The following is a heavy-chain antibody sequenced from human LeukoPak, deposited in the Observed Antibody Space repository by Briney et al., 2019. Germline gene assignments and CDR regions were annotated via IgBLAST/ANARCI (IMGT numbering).Heavy chain of an antibody. D-gene: IGHD2-15*01. V-gene: IGHV4-39*07. CDR3: ARDFPPNHSCFDY. Sequence: SETLSLTCTVSGGSISSSSYYWGWIRQPPGKGLEWIGSIYYSGSTYYNPSLKSRVTISVDTSKNQFSLKLSSVTAADTAVYYCARDFPPNHSCFDYWGQGTLVTVSS. CDR2: IYYSGST. CDR1: GGSISSSSYY. J-gene: IGHJ4*02.